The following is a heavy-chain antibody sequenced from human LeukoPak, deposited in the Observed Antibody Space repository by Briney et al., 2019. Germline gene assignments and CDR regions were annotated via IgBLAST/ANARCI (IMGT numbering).Heavy chain of an antibody. J-gene: IGHJ4*02. CDR1: GFTFSSYA. CDR2: ISGSGGST. Sequence: PGGSLRLSCAASGFTFSSYAMSWVRQAPGKGLEWVSAISGSGGSTYYADSVKGRFTISRDISKNTLYLQMNSLRAEDTAVYYCAKDSDAPGLFDYWGQGTLVTVSS. V-gene: IGHV3-23*01. CDR3: AKDSDAPGLFDY.